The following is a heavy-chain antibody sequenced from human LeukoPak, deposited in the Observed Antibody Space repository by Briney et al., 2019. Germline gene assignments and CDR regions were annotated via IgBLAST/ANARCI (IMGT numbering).Heavy chain of an antibody. CDR1: GYTFTSYD. CDR3: ARAMTTVIGWFDP. J-gene: IGHJ5*02. CDR2: MNPNSGNT. V-gene: IGHV1-8*01. Sequence: ASVKVSCKASGYTFTSYDINWVRQATGQGLEWMGWMNPNSGNTGYAQKFQGRVTMTRNTSISTAYVELSSLRSEDTAVYYCARAMTTVIGWFDPWGQGTLVTVSS. D-gene: IGHD4-17*01.